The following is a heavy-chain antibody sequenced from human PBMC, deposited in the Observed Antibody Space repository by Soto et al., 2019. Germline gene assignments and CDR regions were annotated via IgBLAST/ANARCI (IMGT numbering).Heavy chain of an antibody. D-gene: IGHD6-19*01. CDR1: GLTFSSYA. Sequence: PGGSLRLSCAPSGLTFSSYAMRWVRQAPGQRLERVSAISGSTDSTFYADSVKGRFTTSRDNSKNTLYLPMDSLRAEDTAVYYCAKRHPTGSRWYSYYYSVMDVWGQGTTVTVSS. CDR3: AKRHPTGSRWYSYYYSVMDV. J-gene: IGHJ6*02. V-gene: IGHV3-23*01. CDR2: ISGSTDST.